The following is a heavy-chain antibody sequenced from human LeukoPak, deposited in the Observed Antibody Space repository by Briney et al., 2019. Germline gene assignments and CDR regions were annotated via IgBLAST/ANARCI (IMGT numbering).Heavy chain of an antibody. CDR3: AREIVGATNWFDP. J-gene: IGHJ5*02. CDR2: ISGSGGST. D-gene: IGHD1-26*01. V-gene: IGHV3-23*01. Sequence: GGSLRLSCAASGFTFSSYAMSWVRQAPGKGLEWVSAISGSGGSTYYADSVKGRFTISRDNAKNSLYLQMNSLRDEDTAVYYCAREIVGATNWFDPWGQGTLVTVSS. CDR1: GFTFSSYA.